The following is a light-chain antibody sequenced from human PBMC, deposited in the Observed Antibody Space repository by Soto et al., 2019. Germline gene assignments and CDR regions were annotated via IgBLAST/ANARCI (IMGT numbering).Light chain of an antibody. CDR2: DAS. V-gene: IGKV3-11*01. J-gene: IGKJ5*01. CDR1: QSVSSY. CDR3: QQRSNWPL. Sequence: EIVLTQSPATLSLSPGERATHSCRASQSVSSYLAWYQQKPGQAPRLLIYDASNRATGIPARFSGSGSGTDFTLTISSLEPEDFAVYYCQQRSNWPLFGQGTRLEIK.